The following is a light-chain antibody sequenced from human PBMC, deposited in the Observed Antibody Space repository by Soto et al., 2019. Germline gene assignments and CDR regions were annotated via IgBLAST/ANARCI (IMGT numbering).Light chain of an antibody. J-gene: IGKJ5*01. CDR3: QQYHKWPPTT. Sequence: EIVMTQSPATLSVSPWESATLSCRASQSVSNNLAWYQQKPGQAPRLLISGASTRATGIPARFSGSGSETEFTLTISSLKSEDFGVYYCQQYHKWPPTTFGQGTRLEIK. V-gene: IGKV3D-15*01. CDR2: GAS. CDR1: QSVSNN.